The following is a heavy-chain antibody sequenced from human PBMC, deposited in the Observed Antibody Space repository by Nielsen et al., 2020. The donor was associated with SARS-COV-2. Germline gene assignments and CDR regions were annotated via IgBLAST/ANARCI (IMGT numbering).Heavy chain of an antibody. J-gene: IGHJ6*02. V-gene: IGHV1-69*04. D-gene: IGHD3-10*01. CDR3: AREGITMVRGVINPYYGMDV. CDR2: IIPILGIA. Sequence: WVRQAPGQGLEWMGRIIPILGIANYAQKFQGRVTITADKSTSTACMELSSLRSEDTAVYYCAREGITMVRGVINPYYGMDVWGQGTTVTVSS.